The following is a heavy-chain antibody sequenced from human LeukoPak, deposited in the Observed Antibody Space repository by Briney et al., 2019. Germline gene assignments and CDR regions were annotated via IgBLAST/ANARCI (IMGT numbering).Heavy chain of an antibody. CDR1: EFSVGSNY. CDR2: ISSSSSTI. D-gene: IGHD2-15*01. V-gene: IGHV3-48*01. J-gene: IGHJ4*02. CDR3: ARGDCSGGSCYLSLTTIDY. Sequence: QPGGSLRLSCAASEFSVGSNYMTWVRQAPGKGLEWVSYISSSSSTIYYADSVKGRFTISRDNAKNSLYLQMNSLRAEDTAVYYCARGDCSGGSCYLSLTTIDYWGQGTLVTVSS.